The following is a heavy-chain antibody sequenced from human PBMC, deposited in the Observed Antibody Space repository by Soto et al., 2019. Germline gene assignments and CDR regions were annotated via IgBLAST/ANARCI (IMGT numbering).Heavy chain of an antibody. D-gene: IGHD3-9*01. Sequence: SETLSLTYAVYGGSFSGYYWTWIRQPPGKGLEWIGEINHSGSTNYNPSLKSRVTISVDAAKNQFSLKVSSVTAADTAVYYCARASMLVRYFDWLPHYGMDVWGQGTTVT. V-gene: IGHV4-34*01. CDR1: GGSFSGYY. J-gene: IGHJ6*02. CDR3: ARASMLVRYFDWLPHYGMDV. CDR2: INHSGST.